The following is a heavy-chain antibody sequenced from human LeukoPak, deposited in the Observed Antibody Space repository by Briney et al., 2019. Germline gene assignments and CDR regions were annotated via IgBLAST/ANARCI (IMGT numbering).Heavy chain of an antibody. D-gene: IGHD4-4*01. CDR1: GGSFSGYY. CDR2: INHSGST. CDR3: ARVESSNYYYFDY. J-gene: IGHJ4*02. Sequence: PSETLSLTCAVYGGSFSGYYWSWIRQPPGKGLEWIGEINHSGSTNYNPSLKSRVTISVDTSKNQFSPKLSSVTAADTAVYYCARVESSNYYYFDYWGQGTLVTVSS. V-gene: IGHV4-34*01.